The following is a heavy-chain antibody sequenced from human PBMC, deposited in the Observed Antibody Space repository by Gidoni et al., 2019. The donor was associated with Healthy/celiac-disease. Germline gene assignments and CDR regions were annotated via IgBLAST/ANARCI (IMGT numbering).Heavy chain of an antibody. V-gene: IGHV4-34*01. CDR1: GGSFSGYY. CDR2: INHSGST. D-gene: IGHD3-9*01. J-gene: IGHJ1*01. CDR3: ARGSGYYDILTGGVEYFQH. Sequence: QVQLQQWGAGLLKPSETLSLTCAVYGGSFSGYYWSWIRQPPGKGLEWIGEINHSGSTKYNPSLKSRVTISVDTSKNQFSLKLSSVTAADTAVYYCARGSGYYDILTGGVEYFQHWGQGTLVTVSS.